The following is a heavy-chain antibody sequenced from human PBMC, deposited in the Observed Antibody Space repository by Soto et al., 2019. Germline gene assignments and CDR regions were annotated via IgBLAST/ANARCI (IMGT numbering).Heavy chain of an antibody. D-gene: IGHD3-3*01. Sequence: EVQLVQSGAEVKKPGESLRISCKGSGYSFTSYWISWVRQMPGKGLEWMGRIDSSYSYTNYSQSFLGHVTISADKTISTAYLQWSSLKASDTTMYYCARHPYYDFWSGYYDYWGQGTLVTVSS. CDR2: IDSSYSYT. CDR3: ARHPYYDFWSGYYDY. J-gene: IGHJ4*02. V-gene: IGHV5-10-1*03. CDR1: GYSFTSYW.